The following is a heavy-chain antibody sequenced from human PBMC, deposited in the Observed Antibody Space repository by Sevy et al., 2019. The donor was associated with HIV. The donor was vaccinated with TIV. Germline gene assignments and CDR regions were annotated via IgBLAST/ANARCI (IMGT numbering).Heavy chain of an antibody. CDR1: GFTFSSYS. CDR3: ARVQYYHYVWGSYRYDY. V-gene: IGHV3-48*02. J-gene: IGHJ4*02. CDR2: ISSSSSAI. D-gene: IGHD3-16*02. Sequence: GGSPRLSCAASGFTFSSYSMNWVRQAPGKGLEWLSYISSSSSAIYYADSVKGRFTISRDNAKNSLYLQMNSLRDEDTAVYFCARVQYYHYVWGSYRYDYWGQGTLVTVSS.